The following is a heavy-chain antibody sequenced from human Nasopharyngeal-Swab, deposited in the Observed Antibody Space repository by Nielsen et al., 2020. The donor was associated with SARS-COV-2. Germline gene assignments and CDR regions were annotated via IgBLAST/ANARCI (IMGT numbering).Heavy chain of an antibody. D-gene: IGHD6-19*01. CDR2: VGGSDDST. J-gene: IGHJ4*02. V-gene: IGHV3-23*01. CDR1: GFSLSRHG. CDR3: AKNRWGSSGWFEIDY. Sequence: GESLKISCAASGFSLSRHGMNWVRQAPGKGLEWVSSVGGSDDSTFYADSVKGRFTISRDRSKNTLYLQMNSLTVEDTAVYYCAKNRWGSSGWFEIDYWGQGTLVTVSS.